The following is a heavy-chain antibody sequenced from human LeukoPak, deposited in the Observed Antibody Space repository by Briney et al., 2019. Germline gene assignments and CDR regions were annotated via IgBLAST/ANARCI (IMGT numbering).Heavy chain of an antibody. Sequence: GRSLRLSCAASGFTFSSYAMQWVRQAPGKELEWVAVISYDGSNKYYADSVKGRFTISRDNSKNTLYLQMNSLRAEDTAVYYCARESYGGNSLDYWGQRTLVTVSS. CDR1: GFTFSSYA. CDR3: ARESYGGNSLDY. CDR2: ISYDGSNK. J-gene: IGHJ4*02. D-gene: IGHD4-23*01. V-gene: IGHV3-30-3*01.